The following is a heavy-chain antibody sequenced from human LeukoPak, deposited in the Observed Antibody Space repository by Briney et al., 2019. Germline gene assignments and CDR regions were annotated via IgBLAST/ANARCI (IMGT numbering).Heavy chain of an antibody. Sequence: SETLSLACTVSGGSISSYYWSWIRQPPGKGLEWIGYIYYSGSTNYNPSLKSRVTISVDTSKHQFSLKLSSVTAADTAVYYCAGIVVVPASANWFDPWGQGTLVTVSS. J-gene: IGHJ5*02. CDR2: IYYSGST. V-gene: IGHV4-59*01. CDR3: AGIVVVPASANWFDP. D-gene: IGHD2-2*01. CDR1: GGSISSYY.